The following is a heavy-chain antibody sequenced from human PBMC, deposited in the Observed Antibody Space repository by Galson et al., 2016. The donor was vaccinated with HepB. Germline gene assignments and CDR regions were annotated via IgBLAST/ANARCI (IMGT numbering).Heavy chain of an antibody. V-gene: IGHV3-33*02. Sequence: SLRLSCAASGFTFRSYGMHWVRQAPGKGLEWVAVIWYDGSKKYYAESAKGRFTISRDNSKNTLFLQMNSLRAEDSAGYYCARDVYWEDHYNHRNRNGMDVWGQGTTVTVSS. CDR1: GFTFRSYG. CDR2: IWYDGSKK. J-gene: IGHJ6*02. D-gene: IGHD1-14*01. CDR3: ARDVYWEDHYNHRNRNGMDV.